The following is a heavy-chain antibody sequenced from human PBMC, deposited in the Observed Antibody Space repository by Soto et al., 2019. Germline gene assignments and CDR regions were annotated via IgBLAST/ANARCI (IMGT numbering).Heavy chain of an antibody. V-gene: IGHV1-8*01. CDR1: GYTFTSYD. J-gene: IGHJ6*02. CDR3: AREMTPRGMDV. Sequence: QVQLVQSGAEVKKPGASVKVSCKASGYTFTSYDINWVRQATGQGLEWMGWMNPNSGNTGYAQKFQGRATMTRNTSLTTPYMELSSLSAEDTALYYCAREMTPRGMDVWGPGTTVTVSS. CDR2: MNPNSGNT.